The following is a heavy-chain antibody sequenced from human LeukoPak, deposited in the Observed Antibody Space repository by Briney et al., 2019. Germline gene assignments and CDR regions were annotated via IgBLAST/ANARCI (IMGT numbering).Heavy chain of an antibody. CDR1: GDSDSSNSAA. V-gene: IGHV6-1*01. CDR3: GRAATVDGTYYAVDY. Sequence: SQTLSLTCAISGDSDSSNSAAGTWIRQSPSRGLEWLGRTYYRSKWYNDYAGSVKGRITINPDTSNNQFSLQLNSVTPEDTAVYYCGRAATVDGTYYAVDYWGQGTLVTVSS. J-gene: IGHJ4*02. D-gene: IGHD1-26*01. CDR2: TYYRSKWYN.